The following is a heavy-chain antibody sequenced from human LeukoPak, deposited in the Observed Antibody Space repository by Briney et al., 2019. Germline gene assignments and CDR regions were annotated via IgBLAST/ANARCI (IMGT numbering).Heavy chain of an antibody. D-gene: IGHD2-21*02. CDR2: IKSKTDGGTT. CDR3: TTDAYCGGDCYFHFQH. Sequence: GRSLRLSCAASGFTFSNAWMSWVRRAPGKGLEWVGRIKSKTDGGTTDYAAPVKGRFTISRDDSKNTLYLEMNSLKTEDTAVYYCTTDAYCGGDCYFHFQHWGQGTLVTVSS. J-gene: IGHJ1*01. V-gene: IGHV3-15*01. CDR1: GFTFSNAW.